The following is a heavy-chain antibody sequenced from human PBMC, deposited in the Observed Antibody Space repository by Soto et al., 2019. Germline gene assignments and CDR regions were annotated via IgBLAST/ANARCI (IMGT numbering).Heavy chain of an antibody. CDR2: IYSGGST. CDR3: ARENYYGSGSYPDPYYYYGMDV. J-gene: IGHJ6*02. D-gene: IGHD3-10*01. CDR1: GFTVSSNY. Sequence: GGSLRLSCAASGFTVSSNYMSWVRQAPGKGLEWVSVIYSGGSTYYADSVKGRFTISRDNSKNTLYLQMNSLRAEDTAVYYCARENYYGSGSYPDPYYYYGMDVWGQGTTVTVSS. V-gene: IGHV3-53*01.